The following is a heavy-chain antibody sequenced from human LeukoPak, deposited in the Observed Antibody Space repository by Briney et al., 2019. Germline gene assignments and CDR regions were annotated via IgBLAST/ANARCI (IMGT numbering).Heavy chain of an antibody. Sequence: GGSLRLSCAASGFMFSSYWMTWVRQAPGKGLEWVANINQDGSIRYYVGSVQSRFTISRDNAKNSLYLQMYSLRAEDTAVYYCARTNAWHPGDYWGQGTLVTVSS. CDR1: GFMFSSYW. J-gene: IGHJ4*02. CDR3: ARTNAWHPGDY. V-gene: IGHV3-7*01. CDR2: INQDGSIR. D-gene: IGHD2-2*01.